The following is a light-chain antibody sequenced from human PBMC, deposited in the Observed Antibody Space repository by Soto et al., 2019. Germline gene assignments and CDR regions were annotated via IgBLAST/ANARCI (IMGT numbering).Light chain of an antibody. V-gene: IGLV1-44*01. Sequence: QSVLTQPPSASGTPGQRVTISCSGSTSNIGSNSVNWYHQLPGTAPKLLIYSDNQRPSGVPDRFSGSKSGTSASLAISGLQSEDEDDYYCAAWDDSLNGVVFGGGTKLTVL. J-gene: IGLJ2*01. CDR2: SDN. CDR3: AAWDDSLNGVV. CDR1: TSNIGSNS.